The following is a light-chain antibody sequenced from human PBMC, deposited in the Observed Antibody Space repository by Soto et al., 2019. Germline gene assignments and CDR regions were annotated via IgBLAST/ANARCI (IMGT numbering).Light chain of an antibody. Sequence: QSALTQPASVSGSPGQSSTISCTGTSSDVGGYNYVSWYQQHSGKAPKLMIYEVSNRPSGVSNRFSGSKSGNTASLTISGLQAEDEADYYCSSYTSSSTLVFGGGTKLTVL. CDR2: EVS. CDR3: SSYTSSSTLV. CDR1: SSDVGGYNY. J-gene: IGLJ2*01. V-gene: IGLV2-14*01.